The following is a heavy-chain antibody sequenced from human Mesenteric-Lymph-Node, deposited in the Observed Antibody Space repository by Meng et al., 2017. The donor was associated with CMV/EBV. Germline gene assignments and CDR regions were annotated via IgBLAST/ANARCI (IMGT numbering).Heavy chain of an antibody. CDR1: GFTFSTYA. V-gene: IGHV3-23*01. J-gene: IGHJ4*02. CDR3: ARRQYCTSISCTDY. CDR2: IVGNGGRT. D-gene: IGHD2-2*01. Sequence: GGSLRLSCAASGFTFSTYAMSWVRQAPGKGLEWVSAIVGNGGRTYYADSVKGRFTISRDNSKNTLYLQMNSLRAEDTAVYYCARRQYCTSISCTDYWGQGTLVTVSS.